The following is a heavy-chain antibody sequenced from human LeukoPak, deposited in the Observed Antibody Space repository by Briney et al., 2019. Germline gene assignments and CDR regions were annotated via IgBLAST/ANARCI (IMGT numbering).Heavy chain of an antibody. CDR1: GGSINSGDYY. Sequence: SQTLSLTCTVSGGSINSGDYYWSWIRQPPGKGLEWIGYIFYGGSTSYNPSLKSRVSISVDTSKNQFSLKLSSVTAADTAVYYCARVRASFWSGYLNWFDPWGQGTLVTVSS. CDR2: IFYGGST. J-gene: IGHJ5*02. V-gene: IGHV4-30-4*08. CDR3: ARVRASFWSGYLNWFDP. D-gene: IGHD3-3*01.